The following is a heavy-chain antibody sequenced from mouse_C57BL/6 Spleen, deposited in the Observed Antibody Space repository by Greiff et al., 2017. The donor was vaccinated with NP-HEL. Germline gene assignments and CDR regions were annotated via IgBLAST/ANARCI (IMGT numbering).Heavy chain of an antibody. Sequence: QVQLQESGPGLVQPSQSLSITCTVSGFSLTSYGVHWVRQSPGKGLEWLGVIWSGGSTDYNAAFMSRLSITKDNSKSQVFFKMNSLQADDTAIYYCAKNHGDYAWLAYWGQGTLVTVAA. D-gene: IGHD2-4*01. CDR1: GFSLTSYG. CDR3: AKNHGDYAWLAY. CDR2: IWSGGST. J-gene: IGHJ3*01. V-gene: IGHV2-5*01.